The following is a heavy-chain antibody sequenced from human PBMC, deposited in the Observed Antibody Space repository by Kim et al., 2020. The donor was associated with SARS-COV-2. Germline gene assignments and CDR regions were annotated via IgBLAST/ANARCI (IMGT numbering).Heavy chain of an antibody. V-gene: IGHV4-39*07. CDR1: GGSISSSSYY. D-gene: IGHD4-17*01. J-gene: IGHJ6*02. CDR3: ARDHDYGDSFNYYYYYGMDV. Sequence: SETLSLTCTVSGGSISSSSYYWGWIRQPPGKGLEWIGSIYYSGSTYYNPSLKSGVTISVDTSKNQFSLRLSSVTAADTAVYYCARDHDYGDSFNYYYYYGMDVWGQGTTVTVSS. CDR2: IYYSGST.